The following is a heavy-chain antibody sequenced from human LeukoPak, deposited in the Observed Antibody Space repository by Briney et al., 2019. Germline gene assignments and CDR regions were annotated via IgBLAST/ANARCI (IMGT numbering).Heavy chain of an antibody. V-gene: IGHV1-18*01. J-gene: IGHJ4*02. CDR2: ISAYNGNT. D-gene: IGHD3-10*01. CDR1: GYTFTSYG. CDR3: ARGPSQNYHDY. Sequence: GASVKVSCRASGYTFTSYGIIWVRQAPGQGLEWMGWISAYNGNTNYAQKLQGRATMTTDTSTSTAYMELRSLRSDDTAVYYCARGPSQNYHDYWGQGTLVTVSS.